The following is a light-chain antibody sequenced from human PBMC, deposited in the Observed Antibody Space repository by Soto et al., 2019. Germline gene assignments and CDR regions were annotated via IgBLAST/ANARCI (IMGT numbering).Light chain of an antibody. J-gene: IGLJ2*01. Sequence: SYELTQPLSVSVALGQTARITCGGNNIGSKNVHWYQQKPGQAPVLVIYRDSNRPSGIPERFSGSNSGNTATLTISRAQAGDEADYYCQVWDRSTVFGGGTKLIVL. V-gene: IGLV3-9*01. CDR2: RDS. CDR1: NIGSKN. CDR3: QVWDRSTV.